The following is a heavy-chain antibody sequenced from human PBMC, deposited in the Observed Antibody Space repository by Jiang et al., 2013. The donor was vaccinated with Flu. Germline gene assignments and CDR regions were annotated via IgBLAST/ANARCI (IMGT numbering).Heavy chain of an antibody. V-gene: IGHV4-31*03. D-gene: IGHD6-6*01. CDR2: IYYSGST. CDR1: GGSISSGGYY. CDR3: ARESYIAARAWDY. Sequence: TLSLTCTVSGGSISSGGYYWSWIRQHPGKGLEWIGYIYYSGSTYYNPSLKSRVTISVDTSKNQFSLKLSSVTAADTAVYYCARESYIAARAWDYWGQGTLVTVSS. J-gene: IGHJ4*02.